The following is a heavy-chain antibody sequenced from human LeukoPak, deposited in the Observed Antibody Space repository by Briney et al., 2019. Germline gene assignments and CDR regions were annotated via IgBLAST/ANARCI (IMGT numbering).Heavy chain of an antibody. D-gene: IGHD3-10*01. J-gene: IGHJ3*02. CDR3: AREDESGGDAFDI. Sequence: ASVKVSCKASGYTFTGHYMHWVRQAPGQGLEWMGWINPNSGGTNYAQKFQGRVTMTRDTSISTAYMELSRLRSDDTAVYYCAREDESGGDAFDIWGQGTMVTVSS. V-gene: IGHV1-2*02. CDR2: INPNSGGT. CDR1: GYTFTGHY.